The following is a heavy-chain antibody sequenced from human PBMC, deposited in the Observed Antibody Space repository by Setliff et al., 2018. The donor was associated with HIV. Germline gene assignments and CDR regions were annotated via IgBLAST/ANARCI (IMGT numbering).Heavy chain of an antibody. Sequence: GGSLRLSCAASGFTFSTYWMSWVRQAPGKGLEWVANLKQDGSEKNYMDSVKGRFTISRDNAENSLYLQMNSLTAEDSAVYYCAKTLPTLYPPHDYYFAMDVWGQGTTVTVSS. CDR1: GFTFSTYW. V-gene: IGHV3-7*05. D-gene: IGHD2-15*01. CDR2: LKQDGSEK. CDR3: AKTLPTLYPPHDYYFAMDV. J-gene: IGHJ6*02.